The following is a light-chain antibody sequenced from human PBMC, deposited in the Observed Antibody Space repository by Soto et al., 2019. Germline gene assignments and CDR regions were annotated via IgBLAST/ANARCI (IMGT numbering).Light chain of an antibody. CDR2: AAS. Sequence: DIQMTQSPSSLSASVGDRVTISCRASRTISTYLNWYQQTPGKAPKLLIYAASTLQGGVPSRFSGSGSGTDFTLTISSLQPEDFAPYYCQQSYTTPGFGGGTKVEIK. V-gene: IGKV1-39*01. CDR3: QQSYTTPG. CDR1: RTISTY. J-gene: IGKJ4*01.